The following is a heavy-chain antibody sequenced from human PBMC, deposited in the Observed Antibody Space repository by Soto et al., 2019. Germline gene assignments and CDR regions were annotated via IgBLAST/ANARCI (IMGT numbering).Heavy chain of an antibody. CDR1: GFTFSSYG. V-gene: IGHV3-30*18. CDR2: ISYDGSNK. Sequence: QVQLVESGGGVVQPGRSLRLSCAASGFTFSSYGMHWVRQAPGKGLEWVAVISYDGSNKYYADSVKGRFTISRDNSKNTLYLQMNSLRAEDTAAYYCAKDGNVDTAFDYWGQGTLVTVSS. CDR3: AKDGNVDTAFDY. J-gene: IGHJ4*02. D-gene: IGHD5-18*01.